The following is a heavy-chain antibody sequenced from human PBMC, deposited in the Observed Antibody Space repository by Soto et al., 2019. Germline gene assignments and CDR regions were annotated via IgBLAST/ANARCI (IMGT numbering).Heavy chain of an antibody. V-gene: IGHV4-39*01. CDR2: IYYSGST. CDR3: ARHNQGAPTESLDLPSPNWFDP. CDR1: GGSISSSSYY. J-gene: IGHJ5*02. D-gene: IGHD1-7*01. Sequence: SETLSLTCTVSGGSISSSSYYWGWIRQPPGKGLEWIGSIYYSGSTYYNPSLKSRVTISVDTSKNQFSLKLSSVTAADTAVYYCARHNQGAPTESLDLPSPNWFDPWGQGTLVTVSS.